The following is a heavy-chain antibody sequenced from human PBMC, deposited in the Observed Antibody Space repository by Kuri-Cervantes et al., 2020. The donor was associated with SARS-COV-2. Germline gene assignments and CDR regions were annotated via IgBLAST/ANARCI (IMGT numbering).Heavy chain of an antibody. Sequence: GESLKISCAASGFTFSSYAMHWVRQAPGKGLEWVAVISYDGSNKYYADSVKGRFTISRDNSKNTLYPQMNSLRAEDTAVCYCARLLPIVATTNYFDYWGQGTLVTVSS. CDR1: GFTFSSYA. V-gene: IGHV3-30-3*01. CDR2: ISYDGSNK. D-gene: IGHD5-12*01. CDR3: ARLLPIVATTNYFDY. J-gene: IGHJ4*02.